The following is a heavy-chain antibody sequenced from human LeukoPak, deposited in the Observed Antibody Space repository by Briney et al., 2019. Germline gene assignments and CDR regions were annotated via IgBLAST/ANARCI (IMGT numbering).Heavy chain of an antibody. Sequence: PGGSLRISCAASGFTFSSYAMSRVRQAPGKGLEWVSAISAGGSSTYSADSVKGRFTISRDNSKNTLYLRMNSLRAEDTAVYYCAKMRDFWSGYLGYFDLWGRGTLVTVSS. J-gene: IGHJ2*01. V-gene: IGHV3-23*01. CDR2: ISAGGSST. CDR1: GFTFSSYA. CDR3: AKMRDFWSGYLGYFDL. D-gene: IGHD3-3*01.